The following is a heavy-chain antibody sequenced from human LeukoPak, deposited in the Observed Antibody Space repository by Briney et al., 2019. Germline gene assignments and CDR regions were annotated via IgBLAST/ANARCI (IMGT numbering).Heavy chain of an antibody. J-gene: IGHJ4*02. CDR2: ISPDSNYK. CDR3: ASGYDILTGSHPGDY. V-gene: IGHV3-21*01. D-gene: IGHD3-9*01. CDR1: GFTFSTYS. Sequence: GGSLRLSCAASGFTFSTYSMNWLRPAPGKGLEWVSSISPDSNYKYYVDSVKGRFTISRDNAKSSLYLQMNSLRAEDTAVYYCASGYDILTGSHPGDYWGQGTLVTVSS.